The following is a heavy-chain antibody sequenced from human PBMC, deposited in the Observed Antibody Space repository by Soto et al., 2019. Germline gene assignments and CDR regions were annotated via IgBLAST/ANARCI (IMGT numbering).Heavy chain of an antibody. V-gene: IGHV3-48*01. CDR3: ARADDYGDYALDY. CDR1: GFTFSSYS. D-gene: IGHD4-17*01. CDR2: ISSSSSTI. J-gene: IGHJ4*02. Sequence: PGGSLRLSCAASGFTFSSYSMNWVRQAPGKGLEWVSYISSSSSTIYYADTVKGRFTISRDNAKNSLYLQMNSLKAEDTAVYYCARADDYGDYALDYWGQGTLVTVSS.